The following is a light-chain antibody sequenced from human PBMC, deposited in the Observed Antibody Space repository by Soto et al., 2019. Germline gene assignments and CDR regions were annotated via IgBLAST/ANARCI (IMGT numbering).Light chain of an antibody. V-gene: IGKV3-11*01. CDR1: QSVSNY. CDR3: QQRSNGPPIT. J-gene: IGKJ5*01. Sequence: EVVLTQSPATLSSSQGERATLSCRASQSVSNYLDWFQQKPGQAPRLLIYDASNRATGIPARFSGSGSGTDFTLTISCLEPEDFAGYYCQQRSNGPPITFGQGTRLEFK. CDR2: DAS.